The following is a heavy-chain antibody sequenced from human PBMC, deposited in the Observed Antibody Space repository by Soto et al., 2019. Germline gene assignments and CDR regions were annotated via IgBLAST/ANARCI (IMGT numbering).Heavy chain of an antibody. Sequence: SQTLSLTCVISGDSVSSNSAAWNWIRQSPSRGLEWLGRTYYRSKWYNDYAVSVKSRITINPDTSKNQFSLQLNSVTPEDTAVYYCARVKQLVKGYYYYMDVWGKGTTVTVSS. J-gene: IGHJ6*03. CDR1: GDSVSSNSAA. D-gene: IGHD6-13*01. CDR2: TYYRSKWYN. CDR3: ARVKQLVKGYYYYMDV. V-gene: IGHV6-1*01.